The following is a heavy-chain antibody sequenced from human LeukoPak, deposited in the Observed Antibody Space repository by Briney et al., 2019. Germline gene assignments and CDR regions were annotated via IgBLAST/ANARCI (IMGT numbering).Heavy chain of an antibody. CDR3: TPVMVEDRGF. V-gene: IGHV3-15*01. D-gene: IGHD2-21*01. J-gene: IGHJ4*02. CDR1: GFIFNKAW. CDR2: IKSNNDGGTT. Sequence: GGSLRLSCAASGFIFNKAWMNWVRQAPGKGPEWVGRIKSNNDGGTTDYASPGEGRFIIERDESKNNIYLQMNRLIIDDTAIYYCTPVMVEDRGFWGQGTLVSVSS.